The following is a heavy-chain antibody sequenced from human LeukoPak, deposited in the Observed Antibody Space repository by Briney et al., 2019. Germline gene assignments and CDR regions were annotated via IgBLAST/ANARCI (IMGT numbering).Heavy chain of an antibody. CDR1: GFTFSSYA. J-gene: IGHJ6*02. CDR2: ISGSGGST. CDR3: AKALFYGSFYYYYGMDV. Sequence: GGSLRLSCAASGFTFSSYAMSWVRQAPGKGLEWVSAISGSGGSTYYADSVKGRFTISRDNSKNTLYLQMNSLRAEDTAVYYCAKALFYGSFYYYYGMDVWGQGTTVTVSS. D-gene: IGHD2-15*01. V-gene: IGHV3-23*01.